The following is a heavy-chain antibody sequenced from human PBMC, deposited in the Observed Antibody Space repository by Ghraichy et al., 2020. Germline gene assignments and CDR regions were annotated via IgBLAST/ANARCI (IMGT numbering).Heavy chain of an antibody. V-gene: IGHV3-53*01. CDR2: FYTGGST. J-gene: IGHJ3*02. D-gene: IGHD5-24*01. CDR1: GITVSSNC. CDR3: VKGGDAIGSNRSPFHI. Sequence: ESLNISCAASGITVSSNCMSWVRQAPGKGLEWVSSFYTGGSTYYADSVKGRFTMSRDSSKNTLYLQMNNLRAEDTAVYYCVKGGDAIGSNRSPFHIWGQGTMVTVFS.